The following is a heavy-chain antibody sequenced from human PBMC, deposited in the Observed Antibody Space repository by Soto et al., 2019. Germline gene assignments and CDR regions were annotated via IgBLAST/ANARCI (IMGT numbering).Heavy chain of an antibody. CDR3: VREWVGTYGILPPLGFDV. Sequence: EVQLVESGGGLVQPGGSLRLSCVASRFTFSIYDMHWVRQATGKGLEWVSAIGSGGETYYSGSVKGRFTISRENAKNSLYLQMNSLRVEDTAIYYCVREWVGTYGILPPLGFDVWGQGTTVTVSS. V-gene: IGHV3-13*01. D-gene: IGHD3-10*01. J-gene: IGHJ6*02. CDR1: RFTFSIYD. CDR2: IGSGGET.